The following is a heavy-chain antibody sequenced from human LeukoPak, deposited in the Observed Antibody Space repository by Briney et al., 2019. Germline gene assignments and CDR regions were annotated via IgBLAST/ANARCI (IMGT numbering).Heavy chain of an antibody. CDR3: AKAYSTSLYGDAFHI. Sequence: HAGGSLRLSCAASGFTFSGFAMTWVRQAPGKGLEWVSGITGDASVTYDADSVKGRFNISRDNSKNTLYLQLNSLRVEDTAVYYCAKAYSTSLYGDAFHIWSQGTMVTVSP. CDR1: GFTFSGFA. J-gene: IGHJ3*02. D-gene: IGHD6-13*01. CDR2: ITGDASVT. V-gene: IGHV3-23*01.